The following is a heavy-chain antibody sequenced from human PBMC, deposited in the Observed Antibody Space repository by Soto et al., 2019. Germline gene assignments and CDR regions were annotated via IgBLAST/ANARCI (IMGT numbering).Heavy chain of an antibody. CDR3: AKGDSSSSAAFDY. D-gene: IGHD6-6*01. J-gene: IGHJ4*02. Sequence: VWSLRLSCAASGFTFSSYGMHWVRQAPGKGLEWVAVISYDGSNKYYADSVKGRFTISRDNSKNTLYLQMNSLRAEDTAVYYCAKGDSSSSAAFDYWGQGTLVTVSS. CDR1: GFTFSSYG. V-gene: IGHV3-30*18. CDR2: ISYDGSNK.